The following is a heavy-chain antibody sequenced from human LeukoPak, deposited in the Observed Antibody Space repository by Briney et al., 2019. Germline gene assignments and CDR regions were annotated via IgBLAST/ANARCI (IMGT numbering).Heavy chain of an antibody. CDR1: GFTFSDYY. V-gene: IGHV3-11*01. CDR2: INSSGSTI. J-gene: IGHJ4*02. CDR3: AREMGSSSWYGN. D-gene: IGHD6-13*01. Sequence: GGSLTLSCAASGFTFSDYYMSWLRQAPGKGLEWVSYINSSGSTIYYADSVKGRFTISRDNAKNSLYLQMNSLRAEDTAVYYCAREMGSSSWYGNWGQGTLVTVSS.